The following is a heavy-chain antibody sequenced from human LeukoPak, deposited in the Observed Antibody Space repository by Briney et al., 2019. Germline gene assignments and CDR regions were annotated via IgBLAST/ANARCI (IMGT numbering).Heavy chain of an antibody. V-gene: IGHV3-7*01. Sequence: GGSLRLSCAASGFTFSNAWMSWVRQAPGKGLEWVANIKQDGSEKYYVDSVKGRFTISRDNAKNSLYLQMNSLRAEDTAVYYCARDIVRWGQGTLVTVSS. CDR2: IKQDGSEK. D-gene: IGHD3-10*01. CDR3: ARDIVR. CDR1: GFTFSNAW. J-gene: IGHJ4*02.